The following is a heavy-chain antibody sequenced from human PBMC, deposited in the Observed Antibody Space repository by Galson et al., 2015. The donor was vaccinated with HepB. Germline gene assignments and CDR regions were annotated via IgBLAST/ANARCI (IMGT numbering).Heavy chain of an antibody. V-gene: IGHV3-48*02. CDR1: GFSFSSFG. D-gene: IGHD6-19*01. J-gene: IGHJ4*02. CDR3: ARSGGWFGY. Sequence: SLRLSCAASGFSFSSFGMNWVRQAPGKGLEWVSYISNSGRAIYYADSVQGRFTISRDNAENSLYLQMNSLRDDDTAVYYCARSGGWFGYWGQGTLVTVSS. CDR2: ISNSGRAI.